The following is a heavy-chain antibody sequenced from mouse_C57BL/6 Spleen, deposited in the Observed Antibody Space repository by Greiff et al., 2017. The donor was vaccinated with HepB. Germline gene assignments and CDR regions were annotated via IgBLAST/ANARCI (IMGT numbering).Heavy chain of an antibody. Sequence: EVQVVESGAELVKPGASVKFSCTASGFNINDYYMHWVKQRTEQGLEWIGRIDPEDGETKYASKFEGKATITADTSSNRAYLQLSSLTSEDTAVYYCGVVDGGYSSYYFDYWGQGTTLTVSS. CDR2: IDPEDGET. CDR1: GFNINDYY. J-gene: IGHJ2*01. D-gene: IGHD1-1*01. V-gene: IGHV14-2*01. CDR3: GVVDGGYSSYYFDY.